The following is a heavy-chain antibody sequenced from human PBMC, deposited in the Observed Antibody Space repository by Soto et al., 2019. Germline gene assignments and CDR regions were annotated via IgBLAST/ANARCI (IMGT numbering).Heavy chain of an antibody. CDR2: IYYSGST. D-gene: IGHD6-13*01. V-gene: IGHV4-31*03. CDR1: CGSISSGGYY. J-gene: IGHJ3*02. CDR3: ASMKIAPCAFDI. Sequence: SETLSLTCPVSCGSISSGGYYWSWIRQHPGKGLEWIGYIYYSGSTYYNPSLKSRVTISVDPSKNQLSLKLSSVSAAETAVYYCASMKIAPCAFDIWGQGTMVTVSS.